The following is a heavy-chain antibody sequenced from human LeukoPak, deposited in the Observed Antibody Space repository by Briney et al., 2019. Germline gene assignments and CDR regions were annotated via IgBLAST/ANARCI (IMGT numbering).Heavy chain of an antibody. J-gene: IGHJ3*02. D-gene: IGHD3-10*01. CDR1: GGTFSSYA. V-gene: IGHV1-18*01. Sequence: ASVKVSCKASGGTFSSYAISWVRQAPGQGLEWMGRISAYNGNTNYAQKLQGRVTMTTDTSTSTAYMELRSLRSDDTAVYYCARVGSGSYNDAFDIWGQGTMVTVSS. CDR2: ISAYNGNT. CDR3: ARVGSGSYNDAFDI.